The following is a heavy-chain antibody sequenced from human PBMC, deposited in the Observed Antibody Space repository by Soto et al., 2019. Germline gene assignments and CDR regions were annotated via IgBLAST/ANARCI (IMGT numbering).Heavy chain of an antibody. V-gene: IGHV3-23*01. CDR2: ISGSGGST. J-gene: IGHJ4*02. Sequence: GGSLRLSCAASGFTFSSYAMSWVRQAPGKGLEWVSAISGSGGSTYYADSVKGRFTISRDNSKNTLYLQMNSLRAEDTAVYYCAKDPRYSGYDWDHYFDYWGQGTLVTVSS. CDR1: GFTFSSYA. CDR3: AKDPRYSGYDWDHYFDY. D-gene: IGHD5-12*01.